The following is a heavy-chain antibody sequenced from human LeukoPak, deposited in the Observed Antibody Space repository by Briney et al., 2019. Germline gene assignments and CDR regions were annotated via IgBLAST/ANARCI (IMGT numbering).Heavy chain of an antibody. D-gene: IGHD1-7*01. CDR1: GFTFSSYW. Sequence: GGSLRLSCAASGFTFSSYWMSWVRQAPGKGLEWVANIKQDGSENYFVDSVKGRFTLSRDNAKNSLYLQMNSLRAEDTAVYYCARDPGSTGGRGFDYWGQGTLVTVSS. CDR3: ARDPGSTGGRGFDY. V-gene: IGHV3-7*01. J-gene: IGHJ4*02. CDR2: IKQDGSEN.